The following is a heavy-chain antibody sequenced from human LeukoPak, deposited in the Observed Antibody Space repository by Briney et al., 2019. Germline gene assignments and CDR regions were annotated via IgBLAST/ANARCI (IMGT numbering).Heavy chain of an antibody. CDR1: GGSISSSSYY. V-gene: IGHV4-39*01. Sequence: SETLSLTCTVSGGSISSSSYYWGWIRQPPGKGLEWIGSIYYSGSTYYNPSLKSRVTISVDTSKNQFSLKLSSVTAADTAVYYCARLTRGDLPNSSSWFWGQGTLVTVSS. J-gene: IGHJ4*02. CDR2: IYYSGST. D-gene: IGHD6-13*01. CDR3: ARLTRGDLPNSSSWF.